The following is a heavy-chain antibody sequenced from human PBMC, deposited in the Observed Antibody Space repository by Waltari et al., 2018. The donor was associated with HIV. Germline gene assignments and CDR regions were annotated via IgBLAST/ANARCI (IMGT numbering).Heavy chain of an antibody. Sequence: QVQLQQWGAGLLKPSETLSLTCAAYGGSFSGYYWSWIRQPPGKGLEWIGEINHSGSTNYNPSLKSRVTISVDTSKNQFSLKLSSVTAADTAVYYCARGRRYQYQLPYFDYWGQGTLVTVSS. CDR3: ARGRRYQYQLPYFDY. D-gene: IGHD2-2*01. V-gene: IGHV4-34*01. CDR2: INHSGST. CDR1: GGSFSGYY. J-gene: IGHJ4*02.